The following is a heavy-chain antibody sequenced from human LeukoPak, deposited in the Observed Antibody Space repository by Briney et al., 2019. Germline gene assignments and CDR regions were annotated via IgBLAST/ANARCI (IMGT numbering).Heavy chain of an antibody. CDR3: AKSKRPRSGYGGSLVTDY. V-gene: IGHV3-21*01. D-gene: IGHD3-9*01. J-gene: IGHJ4*02. CDR1: GFTFSKYS. Sequence: GGSLRLSCAASGFTFSKYSMNWARQAPGKGLEWVSSISRSSGYIFYADSVKGRFTISRDNSKNTLYLQMNSLRAEDTAVYYCAKSKRPRSGYGGSLVTDYWGQGTLVTVSS. CDR2: ISRSSGYI.